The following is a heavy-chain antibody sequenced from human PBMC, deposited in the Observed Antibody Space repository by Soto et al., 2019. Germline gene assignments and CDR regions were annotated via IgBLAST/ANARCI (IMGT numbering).Heavy chain of an antibody. Sequence: QVQLVQSGAEVKQPGSSVKVSCQASGVTFSSCAISCVRQAPGQGLEWMGGIIPIFRTPNYAQNFQGRVTITADESTSSVYMELSRLRSEDTAVYSCAGRTGSRFRPGTQRFNWFDPWGQGPLVTVSA. CDR2: IIPIFRTP. J-gene: IGHJ5*02. V-gene: IGHV1-69*01. CDR3: AGRTGSRFRPGTQRFNWFDP. CDR1: GVTFSSCA. D-gene: IGHD1-26*01.